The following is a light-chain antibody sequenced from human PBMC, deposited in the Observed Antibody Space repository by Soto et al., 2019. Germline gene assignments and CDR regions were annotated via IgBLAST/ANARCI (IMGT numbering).Light chain of an antibody. CDR3: QQYNSHST. V-gene: IGKV1-5*03. CDR2: KAS. J-gene: IGKJ1*01. Sequence: QMTQSPSTLSASVGDRVTITCRASQSISIWLAWYQQKPGKAPKLLIYKASSLESEVPSRFSGSGSGTEFTLTINSLQPDEFAAYYCQQYNSHSTFGQGTKVESK. CDR1: QSISIW.